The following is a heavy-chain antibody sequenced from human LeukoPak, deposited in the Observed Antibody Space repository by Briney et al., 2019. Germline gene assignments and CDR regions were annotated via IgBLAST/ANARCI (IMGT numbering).Heavy chain of an antibody. Sequence: SETLSLTCAVYGGSFSGYSWTWIRQPPGKGLEWIGEINHSGTTDYNPSLQSRVTISLDTSKNQFSLKVTSVTAADTAVYYCARVRLPPYYYYFYYMDVWGTGTAVTVSS. V-gene: IGHV4-34*01. CDR3: ARVRLPPYYYYFYYMDV. D-gene: IGHD5-18*01. CDR1: GGSFSGYS. J-gene: IGHJ6*03. CDR2: INHSGTT.